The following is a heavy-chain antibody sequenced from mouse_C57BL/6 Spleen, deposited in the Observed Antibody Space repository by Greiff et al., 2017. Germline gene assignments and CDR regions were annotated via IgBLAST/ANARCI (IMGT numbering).Heavy chain of an antibody. V-gene: IGHV5-17*01. CDR1: GFTFSDYG. CDR3: AEDYDYTWFAY. D-gene: IGHD2-4*01. CDR2: ISSGSSTI. Sequence: EVKLLESGGGLVKPGGSLKLSCAASGFTFSDYGMHWVRQAPETGLEWVAYISSGSSTIYYADTVKGRFTISRDNAKNTLFLQMTSLRSEDTAMYYCAEDYDYTWFAYWGQGTLVTVSA. J-gene: IGHJ3*01.